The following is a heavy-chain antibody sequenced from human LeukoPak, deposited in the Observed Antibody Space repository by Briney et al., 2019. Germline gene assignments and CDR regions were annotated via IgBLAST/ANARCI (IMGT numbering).Heavy chain of an antibody. Sequence: SQTLSLTCAISGDSVSSNSAAWNWIRQSPSRGLEWLGRTYYRTKWYNDYAISVKSRITNNPDTSKNQFSLQLNSVTPEDTAVYYCASGAVAGLAYWGQGTLVTVSS. CDR2: TYYRTKWYN. CDR3: ASGAVAGLAY. D-gene: IGHD6-19*01. J-gene: IGHJ4*02. CDR1: GDSVSSNSAA. V-gene: IGHV6-1*01.